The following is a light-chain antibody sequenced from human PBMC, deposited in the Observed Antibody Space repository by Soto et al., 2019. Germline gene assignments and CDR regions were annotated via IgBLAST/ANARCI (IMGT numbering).Light chain of an antibody. CDR3: QQTYTTPRT. Sequence: DIQMTQSPSSLSAYVGDRVTITCRASQIISTYLSWYQQKPGKAPKLLIYAASRLQSGVPSRFSGSGSGTDFTLTISSLQREDSATYYCQQTYTTPRTFGQGTKVEIK. V-gene: IGKV1-39*01. CDR2: AAS. J-gene: IGKJ1*01. CDR1: QIISTY.